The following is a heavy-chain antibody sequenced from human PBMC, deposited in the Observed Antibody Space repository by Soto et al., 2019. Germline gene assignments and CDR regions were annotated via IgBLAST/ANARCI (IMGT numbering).Heavy chain of an antibody. Sequence: ASVKVSCKASGGTFSSYAISWVRQAPGQGLEWMGGIIPIFGTANYAQKFQGRVTITADESTSTAYMELSSLRSEDTAVYYCARAERWLQSSYFDYWGQGTLVTVSS. V-gene: IGHV1-69*13. CDR2: IIPIFGTA. CDR1: GGTFSSYA. D-gene: IGHD5-12*01. CDR3: ARAERWLQSSYFDY. J-gene: IGHJ4*02.